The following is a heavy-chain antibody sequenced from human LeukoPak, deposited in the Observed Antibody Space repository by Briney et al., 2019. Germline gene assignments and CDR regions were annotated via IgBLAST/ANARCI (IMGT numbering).Heavy chain of an antibody. CDR2: ISAVGGST. V-gene: IGHV3-23*01. D-gene: IGHD1-7*01. J-gene: IGHJ3*02. CDR1: GFTFSSYA. CDR3: VRDETWNFGLSWYDGYDI. Sequence: GGSLRLSCAASGFTFSSYAMSWVRQAPGKGLEWVSGISAVGGSTYYADSVKGRFTISRDNAKNSLYLQMNSLRVEDTAVYYCVRDETWNFGLSWYDGYDIWGQGTMVTVSS.